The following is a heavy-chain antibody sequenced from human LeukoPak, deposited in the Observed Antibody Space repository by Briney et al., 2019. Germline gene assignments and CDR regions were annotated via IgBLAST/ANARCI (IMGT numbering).Heavy chain of an antibody. Sequence: SETLSLTCAVYGGSFSGYYWSWIRQPPGKGLEWIGEINHSGSTNYSPSLKSRVTISVDTSKNQFSLKLSSVTAADTAVYYCARIRGDGYNFYFDYWGQGTLVTVSS. V-gene: IGHV4-34*01. CDR1: GGSFSGYY. CDR2: INHSGST. CDR3: ARIRGDGYNFYFDY. D-gene: IGHD5-24*01. J-gene: IGHJ4*02.